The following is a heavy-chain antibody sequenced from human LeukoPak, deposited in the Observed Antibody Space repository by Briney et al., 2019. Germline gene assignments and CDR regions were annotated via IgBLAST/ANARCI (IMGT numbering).Heavy chain of an antibody. V-gene: IGHV4-59*08. J-gene: IGHJ4*02. CDR3: ARQDIVVVPAAGGVDY. CDR1: GGSISSYY. Sequence: PSETLSLTCTVSGGSISSYYWSWIRQPPGKGLEWIGYIYYSGSTNYNPSLKSRVTISVDTSKNQFSLKLSSVTAADTAVYYCARQDIVVVPAAGGVDYWGQGTLVTVSS. D-gene: IGHD2-2*01. CDR2: IYYSGST.